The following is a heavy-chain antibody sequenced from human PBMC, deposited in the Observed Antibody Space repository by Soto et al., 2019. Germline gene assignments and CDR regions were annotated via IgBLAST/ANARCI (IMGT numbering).Heavy chain of an antibody. J-gene: IGHJ6*02. CDR2: ISAYNGNT. D-gene: IGHD6-13*01. CDR3: AGGAIYSSSWYQNYYYGMDV. Sequence: ASVKVSCKASGYTFTSYGISWVRQAPGQGLEWMGWISAYNGNTNYAQKLQGRVTMTTDTSTSTAYMELRSLRSDDTAAYYCAGGAIYSSSWYQNYYYGMDVWGQGTTVTVSS. CDR1: GYTFTSYG. V-gene: IGHV1-18*01.